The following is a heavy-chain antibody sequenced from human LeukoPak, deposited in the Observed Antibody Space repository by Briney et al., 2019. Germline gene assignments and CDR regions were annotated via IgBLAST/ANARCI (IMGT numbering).Heavy chain of an antibody. CDR1: GGSFSGYY. CDR2: INHSGST. Sequence: SETLSLTCAVYGGSFSGYYWSWIRQPPGKGLEWIGEINHSGSTNYDPSLKSRVTISVDTSKNQFSLKLSSVTAADTAVYYCARGVRYFRTWGQGTLVTVSS. D-gene: IGHD3-9*01. CDR3: ARGVRYFRT. V-gene: IGHV4-34*01. J-gene: IGHJ4*02.